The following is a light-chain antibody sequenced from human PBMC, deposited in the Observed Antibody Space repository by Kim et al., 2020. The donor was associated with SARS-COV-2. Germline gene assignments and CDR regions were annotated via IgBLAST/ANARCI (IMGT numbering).Light chain of an antibody. Sequence: QSALTQPASVSGSPGQSITISCIGTSSDVGTYNFVSWYQQHSGNAPKLLIYDVNKRPSGISDRLSGSKSGNTASLTISTLQAEDEADYHCSSYTSSSSWVFGGGTQLTVL. CDR3: SSYTSSSSWV. V-gene: IGLV2-14*03. J-gene: IGLJ3*02. CDR2: DVN. CDR1: SSDVGTYNF.